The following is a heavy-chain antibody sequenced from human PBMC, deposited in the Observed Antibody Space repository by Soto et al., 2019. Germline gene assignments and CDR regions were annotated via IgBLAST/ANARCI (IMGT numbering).Heavy chain of an antibody. J-gene: IGHJ6*02. CDR2: INPSGGST. CDR3: AQPSAPPPSDYVWGSYRLTPFDYYYGMDV. D-gene: IGHD3-16*02. V-gene: IGHV1-46*01. CDR1: GYTFTSYY. Sequence: GASVKVSCKASGYTFTSYYMHWVRQAPGQGLEWMGIINPSGGSTSYAQKFQGRVTMTRDTSTSTVYMELSSLRSEDTAVYYCAQPSAPPPSDYVWGSYRLTPFDYYYGMDVWGQGTTVTVSS.